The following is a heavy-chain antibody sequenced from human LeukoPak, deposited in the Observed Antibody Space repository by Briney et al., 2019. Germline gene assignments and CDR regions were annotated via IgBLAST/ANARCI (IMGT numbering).Heavy chain of an antibody. CDR1: GFTFSDYA. J-gene: IGHJ4*02. CDR2: STGDGGDT. CDR3: AKDINGDYAY. D-gene: IGHD4-17*01. Sequence: QPGGSLRLSCAASGFTFSDYAMSWVRQAPGKGLEWVSASTGDGGDTYQSDSVKGRFTISRDNAKNSLYLQMNSLRVEDTALYYCAKDINGDYAYWGQGTLVTVSS. V-gene: IGHV3-23*01.